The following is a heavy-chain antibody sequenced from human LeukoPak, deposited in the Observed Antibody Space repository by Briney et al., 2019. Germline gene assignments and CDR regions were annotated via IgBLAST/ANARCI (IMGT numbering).Heavy chain of an antibody. CDR2: ISYDGSNK. D-gene: IGHD1-26*01. CDR1: GFTFSSYG. Sequence: GRSLRLSCAASGFTFSSYGMHWVRQAPGKGLEWVAVISYDGSNKYYADSVKGRFTISRDNAKNSLYLQMNSLRAEDTAVYYCARVLWESSRGDWFDPWGQGTLVTVSS. V-gene: IGHV3-30*03. CDR3: ARVLWESSRGDWFDP. J-gene: IGHJ5*02.